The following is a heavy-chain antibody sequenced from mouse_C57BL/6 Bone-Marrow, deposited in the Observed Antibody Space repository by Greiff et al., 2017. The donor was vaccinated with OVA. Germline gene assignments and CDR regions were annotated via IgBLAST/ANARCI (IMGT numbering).Heavy chain of an antibody. CDR2: IYPGSGNT. V-gene: IGHV1-76*01. Sequence: QVQLQQSGAELVRPGASVKLSCKASGYTFTDYYINWVKQRPGQGLEWIARIYPGSGNTYYNEKFKGKATLTAEKSSSTAYMQLSSLTSEDSAVYFCARLGYYGSSPFDYWGQGTTLTVSS. CDR1: GYTFTDYY. J-gene: IGHJ2*01. D-gene: IGHD1-1*01. CDR3: ARLGYYGSSPFDY.